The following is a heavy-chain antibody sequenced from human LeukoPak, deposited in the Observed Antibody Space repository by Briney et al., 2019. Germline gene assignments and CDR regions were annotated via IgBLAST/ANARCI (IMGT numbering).Heavy chain of an antibody. Sequence: PGESLRLSCAASGFTFSGYWMHWVRQAPGKGLVWVSRIYTDGSSTSYADSVKGRFTISRDNAKNTLYLQMNSLRAEDTAVYYCARAAGYSSDWYWFDPWGQGTLVTVSS. CDR2: IYTDGSST. J-gene: IGHJ5*02. CDR1: GFTFSGYW. CDR3: ARAAGYSSDWYWFDP. D-gene: IGHD6-19*01. V-gene: IGHV3-74*01.